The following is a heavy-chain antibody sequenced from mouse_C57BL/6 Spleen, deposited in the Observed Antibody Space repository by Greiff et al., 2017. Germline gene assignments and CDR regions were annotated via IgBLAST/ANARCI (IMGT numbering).Heavy chain of an antibody. J-gene: IGHJ4*01. CDR3: ARGGNYGWYYAMDY. CDR1: GFNIKNTY. D-gene: IGHD2-1*01. V-gene: IGHV14-3*01. Sequence: EVKLQESVAELVRPGASVKLSCTASGFNIKNTYMHWVKQRPEQGLEWIGRIDPANGTTKYAPKFQGKATITADTSSNTAYLQLSSLTSEDTAIDYCARGGNYGWYYAMDYWGQGTSVTVSS. CDR2: IDPANGTT.